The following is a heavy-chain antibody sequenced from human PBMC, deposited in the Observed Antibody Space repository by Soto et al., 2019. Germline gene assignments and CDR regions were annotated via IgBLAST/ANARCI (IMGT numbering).Heavy chain of an antibody. J-gene: IGHJ5*02. Sequence: LRLSCAASGFTFSSYSMNWVRQAPGKGLEWVSSISSSSYIYYADSVKGRFTISRDNAKNSLYLQMNSLRAEDTAVYYCARDTYGKGSEWYDPWGQGTLVTVSS. CDR3: ARDTYGKGSEWYDP. CDR2: ISSSSYI. V-gene: IGHV3-21*01. CDR1: GFTFSSYS. D-gene: IGHD3-10*01.